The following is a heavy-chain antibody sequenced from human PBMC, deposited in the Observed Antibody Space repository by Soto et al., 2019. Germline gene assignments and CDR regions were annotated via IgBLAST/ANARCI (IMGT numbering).Heavy chain of an antibody. J-gene: IGHJ3*02. Sequence: ASVKVSCKASGYTLTSYGISWVRQDPGQGLEWMGWISAYNGNTNYAQKLQGRVTMTTDTSTSTAYMELRSLRSDDTAVYYCARDSGGDYAFDIWGQGAMVTVSS. D-gene: IGHD2-21*02. CDR3: ARDSGGDYAFDI. V-gene: IGHV1-18*01. CDR1: GYTLTSYG. CDR2: ISAYNGNT.